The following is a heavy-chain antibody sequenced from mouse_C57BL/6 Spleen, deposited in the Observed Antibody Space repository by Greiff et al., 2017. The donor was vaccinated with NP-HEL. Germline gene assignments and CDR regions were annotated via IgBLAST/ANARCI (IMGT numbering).Heavy chain of an antibody. J-gene: IGHJ1*03. D-gene: IGHD1-1*01. CDR2: IDPSDCDT. CDR3: ARSPGQYGSSYYWYCDV. V-gene: IGHV1-52*01. Sequence: QVQLQQPGAELVRPGSSVKLSCKASGYTFTSYWMHWVKQRPIQGLEWIGNIDPSDCDTHYNQKFKDKATLTVDKSSSTAYMQLSSLTSEDSAVYYCARSPGQYGSSYYWYCDVWGTGTTVTVSS. CDR1: GYTFTSYW.